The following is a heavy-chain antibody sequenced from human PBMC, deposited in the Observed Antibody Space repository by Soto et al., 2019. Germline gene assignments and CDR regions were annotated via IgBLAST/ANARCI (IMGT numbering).Heavy chain of an antibody. CDR1: GFTFSSYW. CDR3: AKMTTVTKRYFDL. CDR2: INSDGSSR. D-gene: IGHD4-17*01. V-gene: IGHV3-74*01. J-gene: IGHJ2*01. Sequence: EVQLVESGGDLVQPGGSLRLSCAASGFTFSSYWMHWVRQAPGKGLVWVSRINSDGSSRNYADSVKGRFTISRDNAKNTLYLQMNSLRAEDTAMYYCAKMTTVTKRYFDLWGRGTLVTVSS.